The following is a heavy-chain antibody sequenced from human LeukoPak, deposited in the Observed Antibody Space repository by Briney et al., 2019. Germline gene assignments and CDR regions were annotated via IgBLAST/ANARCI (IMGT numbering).Heavy chain of an antibody. Sequence: GRSLRLSCAASGFTFSSYGMHWVRQAPGKGLEWVAVIWYDGSDKYYADSVKGRFTIPRDNSKNTLYLQMNSLRAEDTAVYYCASRQYDILTGYDGALDIWGQGTMVTVSS. CDR3: ASRQYDILTGYDGALDI. D-gene: IGHD3-9*01. CDR1: GFTFSSYG. V-gene: IGHV3-33*01. CDR2: IWYDGSDK. J-gene: IGHJ3*02.